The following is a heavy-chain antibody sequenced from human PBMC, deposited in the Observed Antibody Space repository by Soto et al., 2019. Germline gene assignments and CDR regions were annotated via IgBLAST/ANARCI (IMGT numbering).Heavy chain of an antibody. CDR1: GDSVNSGSYY. V-gene: IGHV4-61*01. D-gene: IGHD3-3*01. Sequence: QVQLRESGPALVKPSETLFLTCSVSGDSVNSGSYYWQWIRQSPGKGLEWIGYIYGTLSANYHPSLRSRVTISGDTSKYECSLELRPVTAADTAVYYCARDWTSWGPGTLVTVSS. CDR2: IYGTLSA. CDR3: ARDWTS. J-gene: IGHJ4*02.